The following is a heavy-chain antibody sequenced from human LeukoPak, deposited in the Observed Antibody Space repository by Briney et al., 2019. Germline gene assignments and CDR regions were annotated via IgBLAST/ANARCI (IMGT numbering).Heavy chain of an antibody. CDR3: ARHTRPGYSGYENALDI. Sequence: PSETLSLTCTVSGGSISSTNYYWDWIRQPPGKGLEWIGNLYDSGSTHYNPSLKSRVTISVDTSKNQFSLRLTSVTAADAAVYYCARHTRPGYSGYENALDIWGQGTMVTVSS. V-gene: IGHV4-39*01. CDR2: LYDSGST. J-gene: IGHJ3*02. D-gene: IGHD5-12*01. CDR1: GGSISSTNYY.